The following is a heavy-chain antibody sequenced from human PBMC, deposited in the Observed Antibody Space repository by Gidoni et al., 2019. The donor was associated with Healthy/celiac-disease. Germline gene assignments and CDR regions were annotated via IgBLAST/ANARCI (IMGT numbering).Heavy chain of an antibody. J-gene: IGHJ6*02. CDR1: GGTFSSYA. CDR3: ARESQPYYDILTGYYS. V-gene: IGHV1-69*12. CDR2: GLPSFGTA. D-gene: IGHD3-9*01. Sequence: QVQLVQAGAEVKKHGSSVKVSCKASGGTFSSYATSWVRQAPGQGLEGMGGGLPSFGTATSAQKFQGRVTITADESTSTAYMELSSLRSEDTAVYYCARESQPYYDILTGYYSWGQGTTVTVSS.